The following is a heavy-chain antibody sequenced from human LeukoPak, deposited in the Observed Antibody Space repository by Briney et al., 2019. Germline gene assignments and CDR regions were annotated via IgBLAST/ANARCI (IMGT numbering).Heavy chain of an antibody. Sequence: PGGSLRLSCAASGFTFSSYGMNWVRQAPGKGLEWVSSISSSSSYIYYADSVKGRFTISRDNAKNSLYLQMNSLRAEDTAVYYCARDSVATVGAIDYWGQGTLVTVSS. J-gene: IGHJ4*02. V-gene: IGHV3-21*01. CDR1: GFTFSSYG. D-gene: IGHD1-26*01. CDR3: ARDSVATVGAIDY. CDR2: ISSSSSYI.